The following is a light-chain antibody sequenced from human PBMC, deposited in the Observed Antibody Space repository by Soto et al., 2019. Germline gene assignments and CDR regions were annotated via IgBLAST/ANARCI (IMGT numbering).Light chain of an antibody. Sequence: QSVLTQPASVSGFPGQSITISCTGTSSDVGGYNYVSWYQQHPVKAPKLMIYDVTNRPSGVSDRFSGSKSGNTASLTISGLQAEDEADYYCSSYTSSSTPYVFGTGTKVTVL. V-gene: IGLV2-14*01. CDR1: SSDVGGYNY. J-gene: IGLJ1*01. CDR2: DVT. CDR3: SSYTSSSTPYV.